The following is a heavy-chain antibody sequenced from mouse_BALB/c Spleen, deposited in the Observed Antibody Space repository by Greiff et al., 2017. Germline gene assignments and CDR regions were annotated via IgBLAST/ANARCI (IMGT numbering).Heavy chain of an antibody. D-gene: IGHD2-1*01. Sequence: EVMLVESGGGLVKPGGSLKLSCAASGFAFSSYDMSWVRPNPEKRLEWVAYISSGGGSTYYPDTVKGRFTISRDNAKNTLYLQMSSLKSEDTAMYYCARHGYGNLDYWGQGTTLTVSS. CDR2: ISSGGGST. V-gene: IGHV5-12-1*01. CDR1: GFAFSSYD. CDR3: ARHGYGNLDY. J-gene: IGHJ2*01.